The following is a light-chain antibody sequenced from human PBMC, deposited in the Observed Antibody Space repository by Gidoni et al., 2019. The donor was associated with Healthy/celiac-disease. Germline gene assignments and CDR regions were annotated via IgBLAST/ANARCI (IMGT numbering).Light chain of an antibody. V-gene: IGLV1-47*01. CDR2: RNN. Sequence: QSVLTQPPSASGTPGQRVTISCSGSSSNIGSNYVYWYQQLPGTAPKLLIYRNNQRPSGVPDRFSGSKSGTSASLAISGLRSEDEADYYCAAWDDSLSGPQVCGGGTKLTVL. J-gene: IGLJ2*01. CDR1: SSNIGSNY. CDR3: AAWDDSLSGPQV.